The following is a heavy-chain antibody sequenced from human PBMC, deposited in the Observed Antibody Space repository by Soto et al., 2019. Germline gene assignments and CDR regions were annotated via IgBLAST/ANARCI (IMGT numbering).Heavy chain of an antibody. J-gene: IGHJ6*02. Sequence: SETLSLTCTVSGGSISSSSYYWGWIRQPPGKGLEWIGNVYYGGSTYYNPSLKSRVTMSVETSKSQFSLKLSSVTAADTAVYYCAGGDYYHSSGYYFYYYTMDVWGQGTTVTVSS. CDR1: GGSISSSSYY. D-gene: IGHD3-22*01. V-gene: IGHV4-39*01. CDR3: AGGDYYHSSGYYFYYYTMDV. CDR2: VYYGGST.